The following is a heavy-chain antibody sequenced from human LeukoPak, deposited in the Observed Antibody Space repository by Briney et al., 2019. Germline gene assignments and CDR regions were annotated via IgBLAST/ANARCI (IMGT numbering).Heavy chain of an antibody. Sequence: SETLSLTCTVSGGSISSGSYYWSWIRQPAGKGLEWIGRIYTSGSTNYNPSLKSRVTISVDTSKNQFSLKLSSVTAADTAVYYCARPYKHIAARPGKYDAFDIWGQGTMVTVSS. CDR1: GGSISSGSYY. CDR3: ARPYKHIAARPGKYDAFDI. CDR2: IYTSGST. J-gene: IGHJ3*02. D-gene: IGHD6-6*01. V-gene: IGHV4-61*02.